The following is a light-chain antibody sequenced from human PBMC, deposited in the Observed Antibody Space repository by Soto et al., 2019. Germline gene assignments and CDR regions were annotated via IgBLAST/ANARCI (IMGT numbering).Light chain of an antibody. CDR2: GAS. CDR3: QQYGSSPPT. J-gene: IGKJ1*01. Sequence: EIVLTQSLGALSLSPGERATLSCGASQSVSSSYLAWYQQKPGQAPRLLIFGASTSATGIPDRFSGSGSGTDFALTISRLEPEGFAVYYCQQYGSSPPTFGQGTKVEIK. CDR1: QSVSSSY. V-gene: IGKV3-20*01.